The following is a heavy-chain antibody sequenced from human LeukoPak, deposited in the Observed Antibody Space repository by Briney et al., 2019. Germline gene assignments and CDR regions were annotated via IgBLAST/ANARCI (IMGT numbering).Heavy chain of an antibody. V-gene: IGHV3-21*01. CDR2: ISSSSSYI. J-gene: IGHJ6*02. CDR3: ARDAPTWVTAMVNLAYYYGMDV. CDR1: GVTVSSSY. Sequence: GGSLRLSCAASGVTVSSSYMNWVRQSPGKGLEWVSSISSSSSYIYYADSVKGRFTISRDNAKNSLYLQMNSLRAEDTAVYYCARDAPTWVTAMVNLAYYYGMDVWGQGTTVTVSS. D-gene: IGHD5-18*01.